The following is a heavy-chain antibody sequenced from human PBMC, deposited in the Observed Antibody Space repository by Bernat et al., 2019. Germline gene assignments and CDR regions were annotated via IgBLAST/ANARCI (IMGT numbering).Heavy chain of an antibody. J-gene: IGHJ6*02. CDR1: GFTFSSYG. CDR3: AKDTGVVAATTYYYGMDV. V-gene: IGHV3-30*18. CDR2: ISYDGSNK. D-gene: IGHD2-15*01. Sequence: QVQLVESGGGVVQPGRSLRLSCAASGFTFSSYGMHWVRQAPGKGLEWVAVISYDGSNKYYADSVKGRFTISRDNSKNTMYLQMNSLRAEDTAVYYCAKDTGVVAATTYYYGMDVWGQGTTVTVSS.